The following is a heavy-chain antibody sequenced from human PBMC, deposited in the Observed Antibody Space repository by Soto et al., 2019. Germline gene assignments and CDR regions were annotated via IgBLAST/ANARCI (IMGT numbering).Heavy chain of an antibody. Sequence: QVQLQESGPGLVEASQTLSLTCTVSGATISSGGFYWSWIRQRPGKGLEWIGHIYYTGSTYYNPSPNSRVTISVDMSRNQFSLKLRSVTAADTAKYFCARDDSFYGEPGYGMNVWGQGTTVTVSS. CDR2: IYYTGST. CDR1: GATISSGGFY. J-gene: IGHJ6*02. CDR3: ARDDSFYGEPGYGMNV. D-gene: IGHD4-17*01. V-gene: IGHV4-31*03.